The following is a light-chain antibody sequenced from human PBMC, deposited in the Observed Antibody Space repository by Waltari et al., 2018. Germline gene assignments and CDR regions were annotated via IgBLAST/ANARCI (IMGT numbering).Light chain of an antibody. J-gene: IGKJ4*01. Sequence: ETVMTQSPATLSVSPGERVTLSCRASQSVGSELAWYQHKFGQAPRLLFYGASTRPTGVPARFSGSGSGTDFTLTISSLQSEDLGLYYCQQYDKWPLTFGGGTKVAIK. V-gene: IGKV3-15*01. CDR2: GAS. CDR3: QQYDKWPLT. CDR1: QSVGSE.